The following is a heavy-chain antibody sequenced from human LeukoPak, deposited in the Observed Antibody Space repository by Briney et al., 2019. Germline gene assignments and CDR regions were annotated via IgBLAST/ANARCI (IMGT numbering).Heavy chain of an antibody. CDR3: ARGEAVLTHFDY. J-gene: IGHJ4*02. CDR1: GYTFTDYY. CDR2: INPNSGDT. Sequence: GASVKVSCKASGYTFTDYYIHWVRQAPEQGLEWMGWINPNSGDTNYAQKFQGRVTMTRDTSISTAYMEVSRLRSDDTAVYYCARGEAVLTHFDYWGQGTLVTVSS. V-gene: IGHV1-2*02.